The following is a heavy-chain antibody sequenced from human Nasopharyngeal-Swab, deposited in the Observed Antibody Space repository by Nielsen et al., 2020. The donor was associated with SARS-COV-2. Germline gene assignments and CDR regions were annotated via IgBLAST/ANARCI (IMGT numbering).Heavy chain of an antibody. J-gene: IGHJ1*01. CDR1: GDSISSGTFS. CDR2: FYYIVNSLYT. CDR3: ARGGVLDFWSGYFTS. V-gene: IGHV4-39*07. D-gene: IGHD3-3*01. Sequence: SETLSLTCTVSGDSISSGTFSWAWIRQPPGKGRERLGSFYYIVNSLYTFYNPSSKSRVTISVATPKNKFSLRLSSVTAADTAVYYCARGGVLDFWSGYFTSWGQGTLVTVSS.